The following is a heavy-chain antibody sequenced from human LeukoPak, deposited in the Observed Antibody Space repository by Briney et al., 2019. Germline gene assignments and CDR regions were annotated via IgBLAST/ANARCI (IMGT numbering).Heavy chain of an antibody. CDR3: ARGVGGWFPPDDYGMDV. D-gene: IGHD6-19*01. Sequence: GRSLRLSCAASGFTFNKYAIHWVRQAPGKGLEWVGVVSYDVSNKYYADSVKGRFTISRDNSNNTLYLQMNSLRPEDTAVYYCARGVGGWFPPDDYGMDVWGQGTTVTVSS. CDR1: GFTFNKYA. J-gene: IGHJ6*02. CDR2: VSYDVSNK. V-gene: IGHV3-30-3*01.